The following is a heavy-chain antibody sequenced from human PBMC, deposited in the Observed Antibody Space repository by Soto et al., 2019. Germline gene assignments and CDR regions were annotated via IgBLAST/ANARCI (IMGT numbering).Heavy chain of an antibody. Sequence: QVQLVESGGGVVPPGRSLRLSCAASVFTFSSYGMNWVRQAPGKGLEWVAVISYDGSNKYYADSVKGRFTIARDNSTNTLYLQMSSLRAEDTAVYYCVKEGSSGWPYYYGLDVWGQGTSVTVSS. J-gene: IGHJ6*02. CDR1: VFTFSSYG. CDR2: ISYDGSNK. V-gene: IGHV3-30*18. D-gene: IGHD6-25*01. CDR3: VKEGSSGWPYYYGLDV.